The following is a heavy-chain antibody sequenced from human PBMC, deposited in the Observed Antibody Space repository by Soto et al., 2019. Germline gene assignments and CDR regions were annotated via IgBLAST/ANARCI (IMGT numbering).Heavy chain of an antibody. D-gene: IGHD7-27*01. Sequence: ASVKVSCKASGYTFTSYGISWVRQAPGQGLEWMGWISAYNGNTNYAQKLQGRVTMTTDTSTSTAYMELRSLRSDDTAVYYCARVGYLGNKKNTTGDDAFDIWGQGKMVTVSS. V-gene: IGHV1-18*04. J-gene: IGHJ3*02. CDR2: ISAYNGNT. CDR1: GYTFTSYG. CDR3: ARVGYLGNKKNTTGDDAFDI.